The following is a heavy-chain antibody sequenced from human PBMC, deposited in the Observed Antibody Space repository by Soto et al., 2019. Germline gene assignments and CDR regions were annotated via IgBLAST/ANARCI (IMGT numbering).Heavy chain of an antibody. Sequence: QVQLQESGPGLVKPSQTLSLTCTVSGGSISSGGYYWSWIRQHPGKGLEWIGYIYYSGSTYYNPSLKSRVTISVDTSKNQFSLKLSSVTAADTSVYYCARRGLRFLANYFDYWGQGTLVTVSS. CDR3: ARRGLRFLANYFDY. J-gene: IGHJ4*02. CDR2: IYYSGST. CDR1: GGSISSGGYY. D-gene: IGHD3-3*01. V-gene: IGHV4-31*03.